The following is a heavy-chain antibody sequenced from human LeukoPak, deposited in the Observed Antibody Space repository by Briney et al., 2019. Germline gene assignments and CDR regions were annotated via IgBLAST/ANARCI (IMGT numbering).Heavy chain of an antibody. CDR3: AKESPASGGSITYNWFDP. CDR2: IYSSWST. V-gene: IGHV4-4*07. D-gene: IGHD5-12*01. CDR1: GGSISSYY. J-gene: IGHJ5*02. Sequence: SDTLSLTCTVSGGSISSYYWSWTRQPAGKGLDWIGRIYSSWSTNYNPSLKSRLTMSVDTSRNQFSLKLNSVTAADTAVYYCAKESPASGGSITYNWFDPWGQGTLVTVSS.